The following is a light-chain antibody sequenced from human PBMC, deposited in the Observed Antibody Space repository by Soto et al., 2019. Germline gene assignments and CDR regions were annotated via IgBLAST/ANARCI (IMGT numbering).Light chain of an antibody. CDR1: SSDVDDYRY. J-gene: IGLJ1*01. V-gene: IGLV2-11*03. CDR3: CSYVTTPEI. CDR2: DGT. Sequence: SPGQLLTISCTGTSSDVDDYRYVSWYQQYPGKAPKLVIYDGTKRPSGVPDRFSGSNSGNTASLTISGLQAEDEADYYCCSYVTTPEIFGTGTKVTVL.